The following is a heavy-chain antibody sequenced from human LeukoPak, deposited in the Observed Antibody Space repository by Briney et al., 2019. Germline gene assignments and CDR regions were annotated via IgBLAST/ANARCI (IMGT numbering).Heavy chain of an antibody. J-gene: IGHJ4*02. CDR3: AKEQHQRVSANFDY. Sequence: GGSLRLSCAASGFTFSSFALHWVRQAPGKGLEWVAVVSYDGGLKYYADSVKGRFTISRDNSKNTLYLQMNSLRDEDTAVYYCAKEQHQRVSANFDYWGQGTLVTVSS. CDR1: GFTFSSFA. V-gene: IGHV3-30*18. D-gene: IGHD1-1*01. CDR2: VSYDGGLK.